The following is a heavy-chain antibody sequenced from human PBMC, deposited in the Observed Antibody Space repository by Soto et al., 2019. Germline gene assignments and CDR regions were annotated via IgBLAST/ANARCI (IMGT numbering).Heavy chain of an antibody. CDR2: ITRTGDST. Sequence: EVQLLESGGGLAQPGGSLRLSCAASGFTFSSSDMSWVRQAPGKGLEWVSSITRTGDSTHYADSVKGRFTISRDNSKNPPHLQMNNPGAGGTAFFFCAKGGGGDHGYWGQGTLVAVSS. CDR1: GFTFSSSD. J-gene: IGHJ4*02. D-gene: IGHD2-21*02. V-gene: IGHV3-23*01. CDR3: AKGGGGDHGY.